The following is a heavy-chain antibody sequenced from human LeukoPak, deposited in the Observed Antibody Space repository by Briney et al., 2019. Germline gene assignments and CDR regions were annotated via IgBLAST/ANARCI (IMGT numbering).Heavy chain of an antibody. J-gene: IGHJ4*02. D-gene: IGHD3-22*01. Sequence: ASVKVSCKASGYTFTSYDINWVRQAAGQGLEWMGWMNPNSGGTNYAQKFQGRVTMTRDTSISTAYMELSRLRSDDTAVYYCARGSGYYDSSGYFSYWGQGTLVTVSS. CDR2: MNPNSGGT. CDR1: GYTFTSYD. CDR3: ARGSGYYDSSGYFSY. V-gene: IGHV1-2*02.